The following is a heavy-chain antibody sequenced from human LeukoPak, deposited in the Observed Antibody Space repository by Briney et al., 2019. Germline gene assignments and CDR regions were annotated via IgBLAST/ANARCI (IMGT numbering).Heavy chain of an antibody. Sequence: PGGSLRLSCAASGFTFSSYSMNWVRQAPGKGLEWVSSISSSSSYIYYADSVKGRFTISRDNAKNSLYLQMNSLRAEDTAVYYCARDSFGTYGMDVWGQGTTVTVSS. J-gene: IGHJ6*02. CDR3: ARDSFGTYGMDV. CDR1: GFTFSSYS. D-gene: IGHD1-1*01. V-gene: IGHV3-21*01. CDR2: ISSSSSYI.